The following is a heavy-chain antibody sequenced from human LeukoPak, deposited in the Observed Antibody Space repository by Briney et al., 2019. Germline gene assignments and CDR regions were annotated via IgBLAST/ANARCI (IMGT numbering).Heavy chain of an antibody. V-gene: IGHV7-4-1*02. CDR2: INTNTGNP. Sequence: VSVKVPCKACGYSFTRHYLHWVRQAPGKGLEWMGWINTNTGNPTYAQGFTGRFVFSLDTSGSTAYLQISSLKAEDTAVYYCARGGIGDPLRGDYWGQGTLVTVSS. CDR3: ARGGIGDPLRGDY. CDR1: GYSFTRHY. D-gene: IGHD3-16*01. J-gene: IGHJ4*02.